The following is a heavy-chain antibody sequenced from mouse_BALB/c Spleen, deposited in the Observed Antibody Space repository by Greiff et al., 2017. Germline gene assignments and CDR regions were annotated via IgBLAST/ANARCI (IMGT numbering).Heavy chain of an antibody. CDR1: GFTFSSFG. CDR3: ARGRTLYAMDY. V-gene: IGHV5-17*02. CDR2: ISSGSSTI. J-gene: IGHJ4*01. D-gene: IGHD1-1*01. Sequence: EVQVVESGGGLVQPGGSRKLSCAASGFTFSSFGMHWVRQAPEKGLEWVAYISSGSSTIYYADTVKGRFTISRDNPKNTLFLQMTSLRSEDTAMYYCARGRTLYAMDYWGQGTSVTVSS.